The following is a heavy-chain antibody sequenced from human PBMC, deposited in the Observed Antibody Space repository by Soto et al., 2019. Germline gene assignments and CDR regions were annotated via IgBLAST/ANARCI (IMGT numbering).Heavy chain of an antibody. CDR3: SRTYIVVVPAAIIGPFDY. CDR1: GFTFSSYA. J-gene: IGHJ4*02. CDR2: ISGSGGST. V-gene: IGHV3-23*01. D-gene: IGHD2-2*01. Sequence: EVQLLESGGGLVQPGGSLRLSCAVSGFTFSSYAMSWVRQAPGKGLEWVSAISGSGGSTYYADSVKGRFTISRDNSKNVLYLQMNSLRAEDTAVYYCSRTYIVVVPAAIIGPFDYWGQGTLVTVSS.